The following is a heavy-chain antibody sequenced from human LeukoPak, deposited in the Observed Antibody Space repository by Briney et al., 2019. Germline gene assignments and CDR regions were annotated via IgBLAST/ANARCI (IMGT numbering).Heavy chain of an antibody. CDR1: GGSFSGYY. D-gene: IGHD4-17*01. CDR2: INHSGST. CDR3: ARRKGYGDYLDY. V-gene: IGHV4-34*01. Sequence: SETLSLTCAVYGGSFSGYYWSWIRLPPGKGLEWIGEINHSGSTNYNPSLKSRVTISVDTSKNQFSLKLSSVTAADTAVYYCARRKGYGDYLDYWGQGTLVTVSS. J-gene: IGHJ4*02.